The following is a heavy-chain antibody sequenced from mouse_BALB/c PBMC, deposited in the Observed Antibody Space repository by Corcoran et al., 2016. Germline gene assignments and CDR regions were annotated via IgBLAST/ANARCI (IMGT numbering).Heavy chain of an antibody. J-gene: IGHJ2*01. Sequence: EVQLQQSGAELVKPGASVKLSCTASGFNIKDTYMHWVKQRPEQGLEWIGRIDPANGNTKYDPKFQGKATITADTSSNTAYLQLSSLTSEDTAVYYCARDGNYVNYLDYWGQGTTLTVSS. CDR3: ARDGNYVNYLDY. D-gene: IGHD2-1*01. CDR1: GFNIKDTY. V-gene: IGHV14-3*02. CDR2: IDPANGNT.